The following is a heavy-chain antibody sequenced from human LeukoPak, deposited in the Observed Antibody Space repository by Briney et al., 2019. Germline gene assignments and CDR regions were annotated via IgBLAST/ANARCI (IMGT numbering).Heavy chain of an antibody. Sequence: PGGSLRLSCAASGFTFSNYAMHWVRQAPGKGPEYVSAITSDGVKTYYADSVKGRFTISRDNSRSTLSLQMGNLRAEDMAVYYCATVGSWDAFDLWGQGTMVTVSS. CDR1: GFTFSNYA. J-gene: IGHJ3*01. CDR3: ATVGSWDAFDL. CDR2: ITSDGVKT. V-gene: IGHV3-64*02. D-gene: IGHD1-26*01.